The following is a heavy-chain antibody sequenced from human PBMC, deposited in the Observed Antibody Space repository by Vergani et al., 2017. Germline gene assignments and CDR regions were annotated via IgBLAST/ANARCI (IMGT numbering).Heavy chain of an antibody. D-gene: IGHD5-12*01. Sequence: EVHLLESGGGQVEAGGSLRLSCVASGFTFSNYWMSWVRQAPGKGLEWVANIKQDGSEKYYVDSVKGRFTISRDNAKNSLYLQMNSLRAEDTAVYYCARTRIVGTIREHFDYWGQGTLVTVSS. CDR3: ARTRIVGTIREHFDY. CDR2: IKQDGSEK. J-gene: IGHJ4*02. CDR1: GFTFSNYW. V-gene: IGHV3-7*01.